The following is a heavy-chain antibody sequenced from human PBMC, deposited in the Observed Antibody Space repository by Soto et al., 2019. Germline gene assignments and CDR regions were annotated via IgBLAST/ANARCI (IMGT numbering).Heavy chain of an antibody. CDR1: GGFISSYY. CDR2: IYYTGST. CDR3: VREGHSPGSYFDS. D-gene: IGHD2-15*01. V-gene: IGHV4-59*01. J-gene: IGHJ4*02. Sequence: QVQLQESGPGLVKPSETLSLTCTVSGGFISSYYWSWIRQPPGKGLDWIGYIYYTGSTNYNPSLKSRVTISVDTTKNQFSLKLSSVTAADTAVYYCVREGHSPGSYFDSWGQGTLVTVSS.